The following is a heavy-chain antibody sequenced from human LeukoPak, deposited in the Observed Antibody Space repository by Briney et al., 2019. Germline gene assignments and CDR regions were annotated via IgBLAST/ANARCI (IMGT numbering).Heavy chain of an antibody. D-gene: IGHD4-17*01. V-gene: IGHV4-34*01. CDR2: INHSGYT. CDR3: TRMTTGHDY. CDR1: GVSFDDYY. Sequence: KTSETLSLTCAVSGVSFDDYYWSWVRLTPGKGLEWIGEINHSGYTNDSPSLKSRVTLSIDTSRKQFSLNLRSVTVADAGIYYCTRMTTGHDYWGQGTLVTVSS. J-gene: IGHJ4*02.